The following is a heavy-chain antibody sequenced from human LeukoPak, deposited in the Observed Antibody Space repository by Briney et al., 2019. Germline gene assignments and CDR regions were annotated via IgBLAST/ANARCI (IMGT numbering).Heavy chain of an antibody. V-gene: IGHV3-15*01. CDR2: IKSKTDGGTT. CDR3: TTDRTMVRGVITREIDY. CDR1: GFTFSNAW. J-gene: IGHJ4*02. D-gene: IGHD3-10*01. Sequence: GGSLRLSCAASGFTFSNAWMSWVRQAPGKGLEWVGRIKSKTDGGTTDYAAPVKGRFTISRDDSKNTLYLQMNSLKTEDTAVYYCTTDRTMVRGVITREIDYWGQGTLVTVSS.